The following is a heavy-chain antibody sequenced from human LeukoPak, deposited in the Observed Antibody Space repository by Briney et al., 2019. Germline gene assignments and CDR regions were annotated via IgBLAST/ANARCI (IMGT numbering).Heavy chain of an antibody. CDR2: INVGNGHT. D-gene: IGHD3-3*01. Sequence: ASVKVSCKASGFTFTNYAMQWVRQAPGQRLEWMGWINVGNGHTRYSQRFQGRVTITRDTSATTVYMEVTSLRSEDTAVYYCARGIWSRTVSSYYFDYWGQGTLVTVSS. J-gene: IGHJ4*02. CDR1: GFTFTNYA. V-gene: IGHV1-3*01. CDR3: ARGIWSRTVSSYYFDY.